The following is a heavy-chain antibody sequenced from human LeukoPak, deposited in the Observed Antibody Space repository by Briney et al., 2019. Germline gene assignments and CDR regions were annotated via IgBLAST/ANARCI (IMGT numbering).Heavy chain of an antibody. CDR2: RYYRSKWFN. CDR1: YDNIVTNGVG. Sequence: SQTLSLTYTISYDNIVTNGVGDNWIRLSPSRGLEWLGRRYYRSKWFNDYVVSVKSRITINPDTSKNQFSLWLNSFTSEDTAVNCCVSGRRDLGDWGQGTPVTVSS. CDR3: VSGRRDLGD. V-gene: IGHV6-1*01. J-gene: IGHJ4*02. D-gene: IGHD1-14*01.